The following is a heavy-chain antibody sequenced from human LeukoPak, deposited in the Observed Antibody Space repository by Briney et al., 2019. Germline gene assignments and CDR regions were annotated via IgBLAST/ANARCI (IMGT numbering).Heavy chain of an antibody. Sequence: SETLSLTCTVSGGSISSSTYYWAWIRQPPGKGLELIGNIYYSGSTYYNPSLKSRVTISVDTSKNQLSLTLTSVTAADTAVYYCARVKTKGQWPPDYWGQGTLVTVSS. CDR2: IYYSGST. D-gene: IGHD6-19*01. J-gene: IGHJ4*02. CDR3: ARVKTKGQWPPDY. V-gene: IGHV4-39*07. CDR1: GGSISSSTYY.